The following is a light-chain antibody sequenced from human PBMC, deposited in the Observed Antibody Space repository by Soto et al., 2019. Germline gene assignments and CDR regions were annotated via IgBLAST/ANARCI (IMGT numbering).Light chain of an antibody. Sequence: EIVLTQSPGTLSLSPGERATLSCRASQSVSSSYLAWYQQKPGQAPRLLIYGASSRATGIPDRFSGSGSGTDFTLTISRLGPDDFAVYCCQQYGSSPIFIFGPGTKVDIK. CDR2: GAS. CDR1: QSVSSSY. J-gene: IGKJ3*01. CDR3: QQYGSSPIFI. V-gene: IGKV3-20*01.